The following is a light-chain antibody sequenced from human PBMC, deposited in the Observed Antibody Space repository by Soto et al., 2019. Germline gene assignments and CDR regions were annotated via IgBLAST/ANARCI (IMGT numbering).Light chain of an antibody. CDR1: SSNIGSNP. J-gene: IGLJ2*01. CDR3: AAWDHSLNEV. CDR2: SNN. Sequence: QSVLTQPPSASGTPGQRVTISCSGSSSNIGSNPVNWYLQLPGTAPKLLIYSNNQRPSGVPDRFSGSKSGTSASLAISGLQSEDEAEYYCAAWDHSLNEVFGGGTKLTVL. V-gene: IGLV1-44*01.